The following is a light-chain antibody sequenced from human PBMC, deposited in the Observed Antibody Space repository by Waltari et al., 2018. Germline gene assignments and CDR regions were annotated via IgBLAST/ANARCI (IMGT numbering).Light chain of an antibody. CDR2: DAS. J-gene: IGKJ4*01. CDR3: QQRRDWPRS. Sequence: ELVLTQSPATLSLSPGERATLSCRARQSINRYLAWYQQKPGQPPRLLIYDASNRATGIPARFSGSGSGTDFTLTISSLEPEDFAVYYCQQRRDWPRSFGGGTKVEIK. V-gene: IGKV3-11*01. CDR1: QSINRY.